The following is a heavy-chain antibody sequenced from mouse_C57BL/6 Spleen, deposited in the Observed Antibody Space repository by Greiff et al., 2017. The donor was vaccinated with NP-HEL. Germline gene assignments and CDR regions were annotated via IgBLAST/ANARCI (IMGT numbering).Heavy chain of an antibody. V-gene: IGHV1-54*01. Sequence: QVQLQQSGAELVRPGTSVKVSCKASGHAFTNYLIEWVKQRPGQGLEWIGVINPGSGGTNYNEKFKGKATLTADKSSSTAYMQLSSLTSEDSAVYFCARSGLRYYFEYWGQGTTLTVSS. CDR3: ARSGLRYYFEY. J-gene: IGHJ2*01. CDR2: INPGSGGT. CDR1: GHAFTNYL. D-gene: IGHD1-1*01.